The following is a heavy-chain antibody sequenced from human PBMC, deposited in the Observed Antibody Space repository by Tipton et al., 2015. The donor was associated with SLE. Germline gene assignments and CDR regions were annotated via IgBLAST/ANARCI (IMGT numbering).Heavy chain of an antibody. CDR2: FAHSGST. V-gene: IGHV4-38-2*02. Sequence: TLSLTCSVSVYSVTSSFYWGWIRQPPGKGLEWIGSFAHSGSTFYNPSLKARVSISTDTAKNEFSLRLTSVTAADTAVYYCARGGLTLFAMVTSDYWGQGTLVTVSS. J-gene: IGHJ4*02. CDR1: VYSVTSSFY. CDR3: ARGGLTLFAMVTSDY. D-gene: IGHD3-3*01.